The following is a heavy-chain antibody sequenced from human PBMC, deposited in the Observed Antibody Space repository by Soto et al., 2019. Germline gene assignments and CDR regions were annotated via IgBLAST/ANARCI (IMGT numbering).Heavy chain of an antibody. Sequence: SETLSLTCTVSGGSVTRNNYDWGWIRQPPGKGLEWIGTLYHSGSSNYSPSLKSRVTISVDTSKNQFSLRLNSMTAADTAIYYCARQESEWYQRPFDYWGPGTLVTVSS. D-gene: IGHD2-2*01. J-gene: IGHJ4*02. CDR3: ARQESEWYQRPFDY. CDR1: GGSVTRNNYD. CDR2: LYHSGSS. V-gene: IGHV4-39*01.